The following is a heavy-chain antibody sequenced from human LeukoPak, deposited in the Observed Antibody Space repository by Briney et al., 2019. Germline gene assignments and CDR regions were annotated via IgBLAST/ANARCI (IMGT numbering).Heavy chain of an antibody. D-gene: IGHD2-2*01. CDR2: INPSGGST. J-gene: IGHJ4*02. CDR3: ARDLRVPAASYHY. CDR1: GYTFTSYC. Sequence: GASVKVSCKASGYTFTSYCMHWVRQAPGQGLEWMGIINPSGGSTSYAQKFQGRVTMTRDTSTSTVCMELSSLRSEDTAVYYCARDLRVPAASYHYWGQGTLVTVSS. V-gene: IGHV1-46*01.